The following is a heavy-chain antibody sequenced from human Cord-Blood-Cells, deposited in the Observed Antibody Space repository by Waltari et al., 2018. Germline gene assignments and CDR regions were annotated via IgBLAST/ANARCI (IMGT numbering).Heavy chain of an antibody. CDR2: IYYSGST. J-gene: IGHJ3*02. Sequence: QVQLQESGPGLVKPSETLSLTCTVSGGSLSSYYWSWIRQPPGKGLEWIGYIYYSGSTNYNPALKRRVTISVDTSKNQFSLKLSSVTAADTAVYYCARVRGYSGYDAFDIWGQGTMVTVSS. CDR1: GGSLSSYY. CDR3: ARVRGYSGYDAFDI. V-gene: IGHV4-59*01. D-gene: IGHD5-12*01.